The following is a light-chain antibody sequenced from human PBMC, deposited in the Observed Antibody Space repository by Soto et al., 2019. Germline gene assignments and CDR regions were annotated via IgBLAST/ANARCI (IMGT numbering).Light chain of an antibody. CDR2: RND. V-gene: IGLV1-47*01. CDR1: TSNIGSNY. Sequence: QSVLTQPPSASGTPGQRVTISCSGNTSNIGSNYVYWYQQLPGTAPKLFIQRNDQWPSGVPARFSGSASGTSASLAINGLRSEDEADYYCAAWDDSLSALVFGGGTKLTVL. J-gene: IGLJ2*01. CDR3: AAWDDSLSALV.